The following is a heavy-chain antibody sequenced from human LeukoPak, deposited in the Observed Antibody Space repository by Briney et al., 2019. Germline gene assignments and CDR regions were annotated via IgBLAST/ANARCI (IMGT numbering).Heavy chain of an antibody. D-gene: IGHD3-10*01. CDR3: ARRVGRWFGERAYYYNYMDV. Sequence: SETLSLTCTVSGVSISSSNSYWGWIRQPPGKGLEWIGEINHRGSTNYNPSLKRRVTISVDTSKNQFSLKLSSVTAADTAVYYCARRVGRWFGERAYYYNYMDVWGNGTTVTISS. J-gene: IGHJ6*03. CDR2: INHRGST. CDR1: GVSISSSNSY. V-gene: IGHV4-39*07.